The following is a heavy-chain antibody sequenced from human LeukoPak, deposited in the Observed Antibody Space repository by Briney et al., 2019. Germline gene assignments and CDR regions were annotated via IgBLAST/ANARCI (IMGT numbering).Heavy chain of an antibody. CDR3: ARAPTIAARRNWFDP. D-gene: IGHD6-6*01. CDR2: IIPIFGTA. CDR1: GGTFISSA. Sequence: GASVKVSCKASGGTFISSAISWVRQAPGQGLEWMGGIIPIFGTANYAQKFQGRVTITTDESTSTAYRELSSLRSEDTAVYYCARAPTIAARRNWFDPWGQGTLVTVSS. J-gene: IGHJ5*02. V-gene: IGHV1-69*05.